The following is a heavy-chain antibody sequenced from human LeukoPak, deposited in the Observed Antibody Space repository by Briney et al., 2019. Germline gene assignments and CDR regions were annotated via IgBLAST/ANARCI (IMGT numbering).Heavy chain of an antibody. CDR1: GYTFTSYG. CDR2: IGAYNGNT. V-gene: IGHV1-18*04. D-gene: IGHD6-13*01. CDR3: AREGEAAGTPESYYYYYGMDV. Sequence: ASVKVSCKASGYTFTSYGISWVRQGPGQGLEWMGWIGAYNGNTNYAQKLQGRVTMTTDTSTSTAYMELRSLRSDDTAVYYCAREGEAAGTPESYYYYYGMDVWGKGTTVTVSS. J-gene: IGHJ6*04.